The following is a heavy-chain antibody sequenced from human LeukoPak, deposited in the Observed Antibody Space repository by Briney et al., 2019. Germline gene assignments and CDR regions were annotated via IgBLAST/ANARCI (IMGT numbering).Heavy chain of an antibody. J-gene: IGHJ4*02. V-gene: IGHV4-34*01. CDR1: GGSFSGYY. CDR2: INHSGST. CDR3: AKDQVPAATSWYFDY. Sequence: SETLSLTCAVYGGSFSGYYWSWIRQPPGKGLEWIGEINHSGSTNYNPSLKSRVTISVDTSKNQFSLKLSSVTAADTAVYYCAKDQVPAATSWYFDYWGQGTLVTVSS. D-gene: IGHD2-2*01.